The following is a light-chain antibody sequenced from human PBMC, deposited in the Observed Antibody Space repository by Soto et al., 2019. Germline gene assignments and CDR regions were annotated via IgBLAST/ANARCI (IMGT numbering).Light chain of an antibody. Sequence: EIVSTQSPATLSLSPGEKATLSCRASPSVSSYLAWYQQKPGQAPRLLMFDASIRATGIPARFSGTGSETDFTLTITSLEPEDFAVYYCQQRGNWPWTFGQGTKVKIK. V-gene: IGKV3-11*01. CDR1: PSVSSY. J-gene: IGKJ1*01. CDR2: DAS. CDR3: QQRGNWPWT.